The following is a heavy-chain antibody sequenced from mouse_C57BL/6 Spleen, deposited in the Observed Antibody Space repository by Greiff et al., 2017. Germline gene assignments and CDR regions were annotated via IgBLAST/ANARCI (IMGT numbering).Heavy chain of an antibody. CDR2: ISRGGSYT. D-gene: IGHD1-1*01. V-gene: IGHV5-6*02. J-gene: IGHJ1*03. Sequence: DVMLVESGGDLVKPGGSLKLSCAASGFTFSSYGMSWVRQTPDKRLEWVATISRGGSYTYYPDNVKGRFTISRDNAKNTLYLQMSSLKSEDTAMYYCARHIEATVRYFDVWGTGTMVTVSS. CDR3: ARHIEATVRYFDV. CDR1: GFTFSSYG.